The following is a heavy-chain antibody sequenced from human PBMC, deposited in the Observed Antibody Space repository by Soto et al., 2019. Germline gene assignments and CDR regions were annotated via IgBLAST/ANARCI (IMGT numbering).Heavy chain of an antibody. CDR1: GFTFSSYG. D-gene: IGHD4-17*01. V-gene: IGHV3-33*01. CDR2: IWYDGSNK. CDR3: ARSPGDYVGWFDP. J-gene: IGHJ5*02. Sequence: QVQLVESRGGVVQPGRSLRLSCAASGFTFSSYGMHWVRQAPGKGLEWVAVIWYDGSNKYYADSVKGRFTISRDNSKNTLYLQMNSLRAEDTAVYYCARSPGDYVGWFDPWGQGTLVTVSS.